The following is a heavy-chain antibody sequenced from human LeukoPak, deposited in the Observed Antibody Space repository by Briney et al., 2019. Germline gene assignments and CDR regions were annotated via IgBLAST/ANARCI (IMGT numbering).Heavy chain of an antibody. J-gene: IGHJ4*02. CDR1: GYTFTSYD. CDR2: MSPNSGDT. D-gene: IGHD5-24*01. V-gene: IGHV1-8*01. Sequence: ASVKVSCKASGYTFTSYDFNWVRQATGQRPEWVGWMSPNSGDTGYAQKFQDRVSFTRDTFATTVYMELTSLRSEDTAVYYCARDQSRDIRVDFDYWGQGALVVVSS. CDR3: ARDQSRDIRVDFDY.